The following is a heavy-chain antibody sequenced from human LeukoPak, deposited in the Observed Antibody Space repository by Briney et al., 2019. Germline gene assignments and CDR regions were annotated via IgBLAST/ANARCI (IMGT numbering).Heavy chain of an antibody. CDR3: ARATRTYYYGSRSYYNAANPPDY. V-gene: IGHV4-34*01. D-gene: IGHD3-10*01. CDR1: GGSFSGYY. Sequence: SETLSLTCAVYGGSFSGYYWSWIRQPPGKGLEWIGEINHSGSTNYNPSLKSRVTISVDTSKNQFYLKLSSVTAADTAVYYCARATRTYYYGSRSYYNAANPPDYWGQGTLVTVSS. CDR2: INHSGST. J-gene: IGHJ4*02.